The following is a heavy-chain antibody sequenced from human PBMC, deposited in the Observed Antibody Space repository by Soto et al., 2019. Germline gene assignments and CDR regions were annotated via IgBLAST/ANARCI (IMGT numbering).Heavy chain of an antibody. J-gene: IGHJ4*02. V-gene: IGHV3-23*01. CDR3: AKDRRAGGNSAFYFDF. CDR2: ISATGGGT. D-gene: IGHD3-16*01. CDR1: GFKFSNYA. Sequence: GGSLRLSCAASGFKFSNYAMSWVRQAPGKGLEWVSLISATGGGTYYADSVKGRFTISRDNPHNTLYLQVHSLTAEDTAVYYCAKDRRAGGNSAFYFDFWGQGVQVTVSS.